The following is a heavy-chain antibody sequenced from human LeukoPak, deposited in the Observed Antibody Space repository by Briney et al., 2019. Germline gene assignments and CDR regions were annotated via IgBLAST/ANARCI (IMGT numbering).Heavy chain of an antibody. D-gene: IGHD2-21*02. CDR1: GGSFSGYY. CDR2: INHSGST. J-gene: IGHJ1*01. CDR3: ARGKPPCGGDCYPEYFQH. V-gene: IGHV4-34*01. Sequence: PSETLSLTCAVYGGSFSGYYWSWIRQPPGKGLEWIGEINHSGSTNYNPSLKSRVTISVDTSKNQFSLKLCSVTAADTAVYYCARGKPPCGGDCYPEYFQHWGQGTLVTVSS.